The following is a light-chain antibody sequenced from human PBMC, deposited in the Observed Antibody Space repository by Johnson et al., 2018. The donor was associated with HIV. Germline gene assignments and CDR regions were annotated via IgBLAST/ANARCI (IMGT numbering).Light chain of an antibody. CDR1: SSNIGNNY. Sequence: QSVLTQPPSVSAAPGQKVTISCSGSSSNIGNNYVSWYQQLPGTAPKLLIYDNNKRPSGIPDRFSGSKSGTSATLGITGLQTVAEADYYCGTWDNSLNVYVFGTGTKVTVL. V-gene: IGLV1-51*01. J-gene: IGLJ1*01. CDR2: DNN. CDR3: GTWDNSLNVYV.